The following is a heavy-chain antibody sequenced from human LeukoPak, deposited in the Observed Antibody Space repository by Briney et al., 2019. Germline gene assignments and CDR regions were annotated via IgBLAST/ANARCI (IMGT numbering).Heavy chain of an antibody. CDR3: ARAHIAAAGIDY. CDR2: ISYDGSNK. V-gene: IGHV3-30-3*01. D-gene: IGHD6-13*01. Sequence: GGSLRLSCAASGFTFSSYAMHWVCQAPGKGLEWVAVISYDGSNKYYADSVKGRFTISRDNSKNTLYLQMNSLRAEDTAVYYCARAHIAAAGIDYWGQGTLVTVSS. J-gene: IGHJ4*02. CDR1: GFTFSSYA.